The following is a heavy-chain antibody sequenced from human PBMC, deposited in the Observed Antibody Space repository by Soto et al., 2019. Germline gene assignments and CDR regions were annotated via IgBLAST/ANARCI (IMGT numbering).Heavy chain of an antibody. CDR3: ALRNYYDSSGYSAVDY. D-gene: IGHD3-22*01. J-gene: IGHJ4*02. CDR2: ISSSSSTI. CDR1: GFTFSSYS. V-gene: IGHV3-48*02. Sequence: EVQLVESGGGLVQPGGSLRLSCAASGFTFSSYSMNWVRQAPGKGREWVSYISSSSSTIYYADSVKGRFTISRDNAKNSLYLQMNSLRDEDTAVYYCALRNYYDSSGYSAVDYWGQGTLVTVSS.